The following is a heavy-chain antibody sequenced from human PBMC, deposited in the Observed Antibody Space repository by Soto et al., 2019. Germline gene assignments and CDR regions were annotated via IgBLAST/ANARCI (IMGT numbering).Heavy chain of an antibody. CDR2: ISYDGSNK. V-gene: IGHV3-30*18. CDR1: GFTFSSYG. CDR3: AKERKPESSDY. Sequence: GGSLRLSCAASGFTFSSYGMHWVRQAPGKGLEWVAVISYDGSNKYYADSVRGRFTISRDNSKNTLYLQMNSLRAEDTAVYYCAKERKPESSDYWGQGTLVTVSS. J-gene: IGHJ4*02.